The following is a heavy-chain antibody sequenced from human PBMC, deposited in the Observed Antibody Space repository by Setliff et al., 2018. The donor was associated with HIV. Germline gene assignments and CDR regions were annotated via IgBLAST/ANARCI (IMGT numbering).Heavy chain of an antibody. V-gene: IGHV4-31*03. CDR2: ILDSGST. D-gene: IGHD7-27*01. CDR1: GASISSGGYY. Sequence: ASETLSLTCTVSGASISSGGYYWNWIRQLPGKGLEWIGYILDSGSTYYNPSLRGRLSISIDTSANQFSVELTSVTAADTALYFCARVPNWGSAPFAYDVWGLGTMVTVS. CDR3: ARVPNWGSAPFAYDV. J-gene: IGHJ3*01.